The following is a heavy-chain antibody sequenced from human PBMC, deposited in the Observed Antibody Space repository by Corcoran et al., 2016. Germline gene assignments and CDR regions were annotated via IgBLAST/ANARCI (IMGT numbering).Heavy chain of an antibody. CDR3: ARAGPTGTSWYFDL. D-gene: IGHD1-1*01. CDR1: GGSISSYY. J-gene: IGHJ2*01. Sequence: QVQLQESGPGLVKPSETLSLTCTVSGGSISSYYWSWIRQPPGKGLEWIGYIYYSGSTNYNPSLKSRVTISVDTSKNQFSLKLSSVTAADTAVYYCARAGPTGTSWYFDLWGRGTLVTVSS. CDR2: IYYSGST. V-gene: IGHV4-59*01.